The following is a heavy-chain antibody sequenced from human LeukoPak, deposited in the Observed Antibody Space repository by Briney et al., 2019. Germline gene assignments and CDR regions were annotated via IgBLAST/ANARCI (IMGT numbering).Heavy chain of an antibody. V-gene: IGHV1-69*13. CDR3: ARDGGYCSGGSCYDPTYGPHWYYYYYYMDV. J-gene: IGHJ6*03. Sequence: SVKVSCKASEGTFSSYAISWVRQAPGQGLEWMGGIIPIFGTANYAQKFQGRVTITADESTSTAYMELSSLRSEDTAVYYCARDGGYCSGGSCYDPTYGPHWYYYYYYMDVWGKGTTVTVSS. CDR2: IIPIFGTA. CDR1: EGTFSSYA. D-gene: IGHD2-15*01.